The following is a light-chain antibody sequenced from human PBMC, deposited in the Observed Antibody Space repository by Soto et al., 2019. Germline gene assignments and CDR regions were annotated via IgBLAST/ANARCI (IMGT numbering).Light chain of an antibody. CDR3: QQSYSTPTWT. V-gene: IGKV3D-7*01. Sequence: EIVLTQSPGTLSLSPGERATLSCRASQSVSSSYLAWYQQKPGKVPKLLIYAASTLQSGVPSRFSGSGFGTDFTLTINSLQPEDFATYYCQQSYSTPTWTFGQGTKVDIK. J-gene: IGKJ1*01. CDR1: QSVSSSY. CDR2: AAS.